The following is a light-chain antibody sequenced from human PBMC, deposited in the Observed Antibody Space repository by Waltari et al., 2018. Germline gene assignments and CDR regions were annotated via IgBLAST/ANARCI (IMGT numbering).Light chain of an antibody. V-gene: IGLV2-11*01. Sequence: QSALTQPRSVSGSPGQSVTISCTGTSSDVGAYNYVSWYQQHPGKAPKLIIYDVNERPSGGPDRCTGSKSGNTASLTISGLQDEDEADYYCCSYAGIYTPYVFGTETKVTVL. J-gene: IGLJ1*01. CDR1: SSDVGAYNY. CDR2: DVN. CDR3: CSYAGIYTPYV.